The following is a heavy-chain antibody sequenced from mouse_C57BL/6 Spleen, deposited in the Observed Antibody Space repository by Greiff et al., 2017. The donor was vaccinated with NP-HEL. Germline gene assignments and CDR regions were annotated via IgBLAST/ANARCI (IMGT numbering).Heavy chain of an antibody. CDR2: ISSGGDYI. Sequence: EVMLVESGEGLVKPGGSLKLSCAASGFTFSSYAMSWVRQTPEKRLEWVAYISSGGDYIYYADTVKGRFTISRDNARNTLYLQMSSLKSEDTAMYYCTTEPPHYYGSRGYYAMDYWGQGTSVTVSS. D-gene: IGHD1-1*01. CDR3: TTEPPHYYGSRGYYAMDY. CDR1: GFTFSSYA. V-gene: IGHV5-9-1*02. J-gene: IGHJ4*01.